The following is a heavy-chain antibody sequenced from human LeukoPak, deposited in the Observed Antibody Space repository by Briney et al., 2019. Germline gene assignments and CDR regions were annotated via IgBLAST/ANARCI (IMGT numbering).Heavy chain of an antibody. D-gene: IGHD3-22*01. CDR2: IHSGGST. J-gene: IGHJ4*02. Sequence: GGSLRLSSAASGLIVSSNYMSWVRQAPGKGLEWVSVIHSGGSTYYADSEKGRFTISRDNSKNTLYLQMNSLRAEDTAVYYCARGGDYDSDGYYDYWGQGTLVTVSS. V-gene: IGHV3-53*01. CDR3: ARGGDYDSDGYYDY. CDR1: GLIVSSNY.